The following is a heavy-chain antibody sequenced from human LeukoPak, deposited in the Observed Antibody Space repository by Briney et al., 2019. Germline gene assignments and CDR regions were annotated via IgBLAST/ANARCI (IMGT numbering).Heavy chain of an antibody. CDR2: INPNSGGT. Sequence: GASVKVSCKASGYTLSGYYMHWVRQAPGQGLEWMGWINPNSGGTKYAQKFQGRVTMTRDTSISTAYMEVSRLRSDDTAVYYCARVRGGGYSYSAFDYWGQGTLVTVSS. J-gene: IGHJ4*02. CDR3: ARVRGGGYSYSAFDY. V-gene: IGHV1-2*02. D-gene: IGHD5-18*01. CDR1: GYTLSGYY.